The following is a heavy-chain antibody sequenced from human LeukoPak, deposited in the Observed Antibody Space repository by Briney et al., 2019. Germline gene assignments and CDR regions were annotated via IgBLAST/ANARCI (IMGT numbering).Heavy chain of an antibody. Sequence: ASVKVSCKASGYTFTSYGISWVRQAPGQGLEWMGWISAYNGNTNYAQKLQGRVTMTTDTSTSTAYMELRSLRSDDTAVYYCARGGDDILTGYQNWSDPWGQGTLVTVSS. D-gene: IGHD3-9*01. CDR3: ARGGDDILTGYQNWSDP. J-gene: IGHJ5*02. CDR2: ISAYNGNT. CDR1: GYTFTSYG. V-gene: IGHV1-18*01.